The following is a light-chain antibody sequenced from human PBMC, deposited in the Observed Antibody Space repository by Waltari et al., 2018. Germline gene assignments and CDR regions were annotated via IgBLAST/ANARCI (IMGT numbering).Light chain of an antibody. CDR2: EDN. J-gene: IGLJ2*01. CDR3: QSYNSSNVI. V-gene: IGLV6-57*04. CDR1: SGSIASNY. Sequence: NFILTQPHSVSESPGKTLTISCTRSSGSIASNYVKWYQQRPGRAPITVIYEDNERPSGVPDRFSGSIDSSSNSASLTISGLKTEDEADYYCQSYNSSNVIFGGGTKLTVL.